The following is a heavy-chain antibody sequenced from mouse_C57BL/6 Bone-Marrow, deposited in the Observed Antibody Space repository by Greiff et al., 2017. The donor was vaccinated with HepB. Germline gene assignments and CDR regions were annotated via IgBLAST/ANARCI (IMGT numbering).Heavy chain of an antibody. CDR1: GFTFSDYY. J-gene: IGHJ4*01. V-gene: IGHV5-12*01. CDR2: ISNGGGST. Sequence: EVQVVESGGGLVQPGGSLKLSCAASGFTFSDYYMYWVRQTPEKRLEWVAYISNGGGSTYYPDTVKGRFTISRDNAKNTLYLQLSRLKSEDTAMYYCAGGVGYYYAMDYWGQGTSVTVSS. CDR3: AGGVGYYYAMDY.